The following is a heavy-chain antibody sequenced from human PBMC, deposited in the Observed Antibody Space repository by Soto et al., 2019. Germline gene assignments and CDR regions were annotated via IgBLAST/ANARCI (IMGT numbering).Heavy chain of an antibody. V-gene: IGHV5-51*01. Sequence: GESLKISCEAHGYSFSTYWIGWVRQMPGRGLEWMGIIYPGDSDTRYSPSFQGQVTISADNSISTAYLQWSSLRASDTAMYYCARRNFGWSFDFGGPGTLVTVSS. J-gene: IGHJ4*02. D-gene: IGHD3-9*01. CDR1: GYSFSTYW. CDR3: ARRNFGWSFDF. CDR2: IYPGDSDT.